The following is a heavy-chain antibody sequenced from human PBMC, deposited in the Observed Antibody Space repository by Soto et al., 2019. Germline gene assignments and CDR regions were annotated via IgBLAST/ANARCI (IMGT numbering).Heavy chain of an antibody. D-gene: IGHD6-19*01. CDR1: GGSFSGYY. J-gene: IGHJ4*02. CDR3: ARVMGSGLPYFDY. CDR2: IKHSGST. V-gene: IGHV4-34*01. Sequence: QFQLQHWGAELLNPSETLSLTCAVYGGSFSGYYWGWIREPPGQGLEWIGEIKHSGSTNYNPSLKSRVTISVATSKNQFSLKLSSVTAADTAVYYCARVMGSGLPYFDYWGQGTLVTVSS.